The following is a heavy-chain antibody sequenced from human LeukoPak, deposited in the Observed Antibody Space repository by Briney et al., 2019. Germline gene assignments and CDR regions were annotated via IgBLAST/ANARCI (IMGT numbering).Heavy chain of an antibody. Sequence: GGSLRLSCAASGFTFSYFWMHWFRQTPGKGLVWVSCINTDGSYSTYADSVKGRFTITRDNVRNTLYLQMNSLRAEDSAVYYCAKTLNEFWTYYAMDVWGQGTTVTVSS. D-gene: IGHD3-3*01. J-gene: IGHJ6*02. CDR1: GFTFSYFW. V-gene: IGHV3-74*01. CDR2: INTDGSYS. CDR3: AKTLNEFWTYYAMDV.